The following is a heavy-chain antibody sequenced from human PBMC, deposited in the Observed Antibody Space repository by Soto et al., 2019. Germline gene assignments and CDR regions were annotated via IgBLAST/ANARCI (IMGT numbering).Heavy chain of an antibody. CDR1: GGSFITYY. V-gene: IGHV4-34*01. D-gene: IGHD5-18*01. CDR2: ISHSGNT. Sequence: SETLSLTCAGYGGSFITYYWSWVRQTPGKGLEWIGEISHSGNTNYNPSLKSRVIMSVDTSKNQFSLKLSSVTAADTAVYYCRVTLFMGTDVFHLWGPGTIATV. J-gene: IGHJ3*01. CDR3: RVTLFMGTDVFHL.